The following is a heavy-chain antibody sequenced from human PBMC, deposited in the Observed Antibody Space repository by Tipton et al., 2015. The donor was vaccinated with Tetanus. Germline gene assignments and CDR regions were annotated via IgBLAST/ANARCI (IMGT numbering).Heavy chain of an antibody. Sequence: SLRLSCAASGFIFSSYGIHWVRQAPGKGLEWVAVSWYDGTDTYYADAVKGRFTISRDNSKNTLYLQMNSLRAEDTAVYYCAREGECSGGSCCSGAFDNRGQGTQVTVSS. CDR1: GFIFSSYG. CDR2: SWYDGTDT. V-gene: IGHV3-33*01. CDR3: AREGECSGGSCCSGAFDN. D-gene: IGHD2-15*01. J-gene: IGHJ4*02.